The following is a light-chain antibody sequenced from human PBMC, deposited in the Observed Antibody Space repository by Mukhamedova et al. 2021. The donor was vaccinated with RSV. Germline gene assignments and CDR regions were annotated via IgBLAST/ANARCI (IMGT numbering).Light chain of an antibody. CDR2: QDS. J-gene: IGLJ2*01. CDR3: QAWGVTSVV. V-gene: IGLV3-1*01. Sequence: WYQRRVHGQSPVLLIYQDSRRPSGVPERFSGSSSGNTATLTISGAQPLDEGDYYCQAWGVTSVVFGGGTKVTVL.